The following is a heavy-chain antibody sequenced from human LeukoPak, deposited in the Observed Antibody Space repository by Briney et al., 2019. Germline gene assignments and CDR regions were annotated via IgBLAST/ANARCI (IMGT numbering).Heavy chain of an antibody. CDR1: GFTFNNYG. CDR2: TSHDGSNK. CDR3: ARGITMVS. J-gene: IGHJ5*02. V-gene: IGHV3-30*03. Sequence: GGSLRLSCAASGFTFNNYGMHWVRQAPGKGLEWVAVTSHDGSNKYYADSVKGRFTISRDNSRNTLYLQMNSLRAEDTAVYYCARGITMVSWGQGTLVTVSS. D-gene: IGHD3-10*01.